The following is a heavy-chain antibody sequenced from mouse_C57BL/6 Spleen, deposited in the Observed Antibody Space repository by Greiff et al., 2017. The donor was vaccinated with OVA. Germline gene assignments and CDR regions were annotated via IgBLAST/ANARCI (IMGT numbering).Heavy chain of an antibody. CDR2: ISSGSSTI. CDR3: ARGLYYDYDGYAMDY. J-gene: IGHJ4*01. Sequence: EVQGVESGGGLVKPGGSLKLSCAASGFTFSDYGMHWVRQAPEKGLEWVAYISSGSSTIYYADTVKGRFTISRDNAKNTLFLQMTSLRSEDTAMYYCARGLYYDYDGYAMDYWGQGTSVTVSS. CDR1: GFTFSDYG. D-gene: IGHD2-4*01. V-gene: IGHV5-17*01.